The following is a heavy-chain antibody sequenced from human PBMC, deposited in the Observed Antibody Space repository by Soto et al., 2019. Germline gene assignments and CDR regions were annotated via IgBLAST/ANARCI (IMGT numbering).Heavy chain of an antibody. CDR3: ARGPNWGYRLDS. CDR1: GGTFSGHA. V-gene: IGHV1-69*06. D-gene: IGHD7-27*01. Sequence: QVQLVQSGAEVKKPGSSVKVSCEASGGTFSGHAISWVRQAPGQGPEWMGGLIPLFGTTQHAQNFQDRLTITADKSTSTAYMELTSLRFEDPAIYYCARGPNWGYRLDSWGQGTLVTVSS. J-gene: IGHJ5*01. CDR2: LIPLFGTT.